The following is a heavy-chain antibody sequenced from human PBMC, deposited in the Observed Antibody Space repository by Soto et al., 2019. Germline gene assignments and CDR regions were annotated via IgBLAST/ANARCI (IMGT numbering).Heavy chain of an antibody. J-gene: IGHJ4*02. Sequence: PGGSLRLSCAASGFTVSSNYMSWVRQAPGKGLEWVSVIYSGGSTYYADSVKGRFTISRDNSKNTLYLQMNSLRAEDTAVYYCARENPGYSSAIDYWGQGTLVTVSS. V-gene: IGHV3-53*01. CDR3: ARENPGYSSAIDY. D-gene: IGHD6-19*01. CDR1: GFTVSSNY. CDR2: IYSGGST.